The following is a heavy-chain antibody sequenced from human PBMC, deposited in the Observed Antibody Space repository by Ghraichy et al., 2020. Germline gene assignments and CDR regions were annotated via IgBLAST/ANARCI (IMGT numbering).Heavy chain of an antibody. D-gene: IGHD3-10*01. CDR2: INPTSGDT. CDR1: GYSFTGYS. V-gene: IGHV1-2*02. Sequence: KVSCKASGYSFTGYSIHWVRQAPGQGLEWMGWINPTSGDTNFAQHFQGRVTMTRDTSISTAYMELSRLTSDDTAVYYCARVEGSFNRWYGIRNYYFDYWGQGTLVAVSS. J-gene: IGHJ4*02. CDR3: ARVEGSFNRWYGIRNYYFDY.